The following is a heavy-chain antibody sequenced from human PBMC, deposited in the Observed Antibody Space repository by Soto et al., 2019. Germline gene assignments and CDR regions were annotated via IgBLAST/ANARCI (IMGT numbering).Heavy chain of an antibody. V-gene: IGHV1-69*01. CDR3: AIEYRSSPPYYPIGY. CDR1: GGTFSSYS. D-gene: IGHD6-6*01. CDR2: IIPIFGTA. J-gene: IGHJ4*02. Sequence: QVQLVQSGAEVKKPGSSVKVSCKASGGTFSSYSISWVRQAPGQGLEWMGGIIPIFGTANYAQKFQGRVTITGDESTSTAYMELSSLRSDDTAVYYCAIEYRSSPPYYPIGYWGQGTLVTVSS.